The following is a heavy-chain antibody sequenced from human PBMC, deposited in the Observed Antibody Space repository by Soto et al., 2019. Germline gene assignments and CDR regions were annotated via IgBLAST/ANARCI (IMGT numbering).Heavy chain of an antibody. D-gene: IGHD2-15*01. CDR2: ISYDGSNK. CDR1: GFTFSSYG. Sequence: QVQLVESGGGVVQPGRSLRLSCAASGFTFSSYGMHWVRQAPGKGLEWVAVISYDGSNKYYADSVKGRFTISRDNSKNTPYLQMNSLRAEDTAVYYCEKDSSSVAVDYWGRGTLVTVSS. CDR3: EKDSSSVAVDY. J-gene: IGHJ4*02. V-gene: IGHV3-30*18.